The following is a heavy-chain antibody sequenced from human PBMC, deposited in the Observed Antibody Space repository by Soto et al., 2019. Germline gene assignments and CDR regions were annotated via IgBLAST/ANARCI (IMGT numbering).Heavy chain of an antibody. CDR1: GGSISSGGYY. CDR2: IYYSGST. V-gene: IGHV4-31*03. D-gene: IGHD2-21*02. CDR3: ARGWRDIVVVTANSYWYFDL. Sequence: QVQLQESGPGLVKPSQTLSLTCTVSGGSISSGGYYWSWIRQHPGKGLEWIGYIYYSGSTYYNPSLKSRVTISVDTSKNQFYLKLSSVTAADTAVYYCARGWRDIVVVTANSYWYFDLWGRGTLVTVSS. J-gene: IGHJ2*01.